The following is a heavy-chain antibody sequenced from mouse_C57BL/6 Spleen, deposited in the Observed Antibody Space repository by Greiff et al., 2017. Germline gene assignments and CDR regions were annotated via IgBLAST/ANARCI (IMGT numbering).Heavy chain of an antibody. CDR3: ARWRDYYGSFYAMDY. CDR1: GYTFTSYW. D-gene: IGHD1-1*01. CDR2: IYPSDSET. J-gene: IGHJ4*01. V-gene: IGHV1-61*01. Sequence: VQLQQPGAELVRPGSSVKLSCKASGYTFTSYWMDWVKQRPGQGLEWIGNIYPSDSETHYNQKFKDKATLTVDKSSSTAYMQLSSLTSEDSAVYYCARWRDYYGSFYAMDYWGQGTSVTVSS.